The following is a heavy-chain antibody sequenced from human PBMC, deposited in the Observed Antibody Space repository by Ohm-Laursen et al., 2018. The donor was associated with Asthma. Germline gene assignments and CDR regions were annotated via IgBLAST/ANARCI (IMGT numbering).Heavy chain of an antibody. J-gene: IGHJ3*02. Sequence: VKISCKASGGTFSSYAISWVRQAPGQGLEWMGGIIPIFGTANYAQKFQGRVTITADESTSTAYMELSSLRSEDTAVYYCARRAVAGIDAFDIWGQGTMVTVSS. V-gene: IGHV1-69*13. CDR1: GGTFSSYA. CDR3: ARRAVAGIDAFDI. D-gene: IGHD6-19*01. CDR2: IIPIFGTA.